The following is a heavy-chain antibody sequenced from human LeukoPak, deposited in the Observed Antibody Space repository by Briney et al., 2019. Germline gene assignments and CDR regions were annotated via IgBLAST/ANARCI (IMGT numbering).Heavy chain of an antibody. CDR3: ARDLAAMVFDY. D-gene: IGHD5-18*01. J-gene: IGHJ4*02. Sequence: ASVKVSCKASGYTLTSYYMHWVRQAPGQGLEWMGIINPSGGSTSYPQKFQGRVTMTRDTSTSTVYMELSGLRSEDTAVYYCARDLAAMVFDYWGQGTLVTVSS. CDR1: GYTLTSYY. CDR2: INPSGGST. V-gene: IGHV1-46*01.